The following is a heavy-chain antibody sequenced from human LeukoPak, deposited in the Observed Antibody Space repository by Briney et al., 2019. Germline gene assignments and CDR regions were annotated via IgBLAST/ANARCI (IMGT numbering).Heavy chain of an antibody. V-gene: IGHV4-59*01. J-gene: IGHJ4*02. D-gene: IGHD4-17*01. CDR3: ARAPYGDYFDY. Sequence: PSETLSLTCTVSGGSISSYYWSWIRQPPGKGLEWIGYIYYSGSTNYNPSLKSRVTLSVDTSKNQFSLKLSSVTAADTAVYYCARAPYGDYFDYWGQGTLVTVSS. CDR1: GGSISSYY. CDR2: IYYSGST.